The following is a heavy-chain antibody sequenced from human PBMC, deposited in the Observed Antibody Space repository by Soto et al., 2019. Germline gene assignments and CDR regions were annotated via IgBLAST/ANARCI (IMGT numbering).Heavy chain of an antibody. D-gene: IGHD2-2*01. CDR2: ITSDTPFT. J-gene: IGHJ4*02. CDR3: VRNSSRLDY. CDR1: GFTFNSYS. V-gene: IGHV3-21*01. Sequence: PGGSLRLSCAASGFTFNSYSMAWVRQAPGKGLEWVSSITSDTPFTFYADSVKGRFTMPRDNANNSLYLQMNSLRAEDTAVYFCVRNSSRLDYWGQGALVTVSS.